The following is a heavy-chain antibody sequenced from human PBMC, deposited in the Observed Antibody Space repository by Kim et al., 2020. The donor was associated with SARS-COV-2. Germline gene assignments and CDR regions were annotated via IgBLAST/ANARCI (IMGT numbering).Heavy chain of an antibody. V-gene: IGHV4-39*01. CDR1: GGSISSSSYY. Sequence: SETLSLTCTVSGGSISSSSYYWGWIRQPPGKGLEWIGSIYYSGSTYYNPSLKSRVTISVDTSKNQFSLKLSSVTAADTAVYYCARHEGWVTMVRGVIDYWGQGTLVTVSS. CDR2: IYYSGST. CDR3: ARHEGWVTMVRGVIDY. J-gene: IGHJ4*02. D-gene: IGHD3-10*01.